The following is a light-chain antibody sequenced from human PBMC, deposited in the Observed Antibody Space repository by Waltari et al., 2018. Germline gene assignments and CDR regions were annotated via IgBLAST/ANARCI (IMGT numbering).Light chain of an antibody. J-gene: IGLJ3*02. CDR3: CSYVRNVTWV. Sequence: QSALTQPASVSGSPGQSITLSCIGTSSYVGGYSLVSWYQQHPGKAPKLMIYEDSKRPAGVSNRLSGLKTGNTASLTISGLQAEDEADYYCCSYVRNVTWVFGGGTKLTVL. V-gene: IGLV2-23*01. CDR2: EDS. CDR1: SSYVGGYSL.